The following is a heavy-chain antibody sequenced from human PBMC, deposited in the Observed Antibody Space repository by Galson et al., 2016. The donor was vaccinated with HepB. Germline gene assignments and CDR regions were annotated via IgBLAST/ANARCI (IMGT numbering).Heavy chain of an antibody. CDR2: VHPSGSNI. D-gene: IGHD5-18*01. Sequence: QSGAEVKKPGESLKISCKGSGYTFTDYWIAWVRQMPGKGLEWMGIVHPSGSNIRYSPSYSPSFQGQVTISADTSISTAYLNWSSLKASDTAMYYCVRQQLHSYGRTHFDFWGQGTLVTVS. CDR1: GYTFTDYW. J-gene: IGHJ4*02. V-gene: IGHV5-51*01. CDR3: VRQQLHSYGRTHFDF.